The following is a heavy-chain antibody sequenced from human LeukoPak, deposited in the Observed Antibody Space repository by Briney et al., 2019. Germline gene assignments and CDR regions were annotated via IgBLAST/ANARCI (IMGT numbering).Heavy chain of an antibody. D-gene: IGHD4-17*01. Sequence: GGSLRLSCAASGFTFSSYAMNWVRQAPGRGLEWVSYIGPSGTAIYYADSLKGRFTISRDNAKNSLYLQMNSLRAEDTAVYYCARARNDYGDYVFDFWGQGTLVTVSS. CDR2: IGPSGTAI. V-gene: IGHV3-21*05. CDR1: GFTFSSYA. CDR3: ARARNDYGDYVFDF. J-gene: IGHJ4*02.